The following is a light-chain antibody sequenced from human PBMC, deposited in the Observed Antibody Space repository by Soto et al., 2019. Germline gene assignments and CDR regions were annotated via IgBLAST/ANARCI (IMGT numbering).Light chain of an antibody. Sequence: QSVLTQPASVSGSPGQSITISCTGTSSDVGGYNYVSWYRQHPGKAPKLMIYEVNNRPSGVSNRFSGSKSGNTASLTISGLQAEDEADYYCTSYTSSSTLVVGGGTKLTVL. CDR3: TSYTSSSTLV. CDR2: EVN. J-gene: IGLJ2*01. CDR1: SSDVGGYNY. V-gene: IGLV2-14*01.